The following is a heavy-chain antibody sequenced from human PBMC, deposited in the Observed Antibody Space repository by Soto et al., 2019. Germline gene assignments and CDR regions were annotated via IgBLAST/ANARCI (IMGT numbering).Heavy chain of an antibody. J-gene: IGHJ6*02. CDR1: GGTFSSYA. CDR3: ATVGQSGYSYGPATYYYYYGMDV. Sequence: ASVKVSCKASGGTFSSYAISWVRQAPGQGLEWMGGIIPIFGTANYAQKFQGRVTITADESTSTAYVELSSLRSEDTAVYYCATVGQSGYSYGPATYYYYYGMDVWGQGTTVTVSS. V-gene: IGHV1-69*13. CDR2: IIPIFGTA. D-gene: IGHD5-18*01.